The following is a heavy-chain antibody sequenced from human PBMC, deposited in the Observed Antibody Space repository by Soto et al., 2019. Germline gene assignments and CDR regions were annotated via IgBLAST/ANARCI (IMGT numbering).Heavy chain of an antibody. V-gene: IGHV1-46*01. D-gene: IGHD3-16*01. CDR2: INPSGGST. CDR1: GYTFTSYY. Sequence: GASVKVSCKASGYTFTSYYMHWVRQAPGQGLEWMGIINPSGGSTSYAQKFQGRVTMTRDTSTSTVYMELSGLRSEDTAVYYCARAYGAYDAFDIWGQGTMVTVSS. J-gene: IGHJ3*02. CDR3: ARAYGAYDAFDI.